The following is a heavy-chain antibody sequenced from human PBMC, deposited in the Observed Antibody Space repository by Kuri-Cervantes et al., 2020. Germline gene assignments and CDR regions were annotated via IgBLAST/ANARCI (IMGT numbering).Heavy chain of an antibody. Sequence: LRLSCTVSGGSISSGDYYWSWIRQPPGKGLEWIGYIYYSGSTYYNPSLKSRVTISVDTSKNQFSLKLSSVTAADTAVYYCASMGKGGSLAYWGQGTLVTVSS. V-gene: IGHV4-30-4*01. D-gene: IGHD1-26*01. CDR3: ASMGKGGSLAY. CDR1: GGSISSGDYY. J-gene: IGHJ4*02. CDR2: IYYSGST.